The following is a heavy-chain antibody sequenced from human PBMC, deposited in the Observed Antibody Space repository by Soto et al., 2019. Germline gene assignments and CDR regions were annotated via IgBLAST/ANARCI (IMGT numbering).Heavy chain of an antibody. D-gene: IGHD3-10*01. CDR3: ARVGWFGTENWFDP. CDR2: IYYSGST. Sequence: TSETLSLTCTVSGGSISSGDYYWSWIRQPPGKGLEWIGYIYYSGSTYYNPSLKSRVTISVDTSKNQFSLKLSSVTAADTAVYYCARVGWFGTENWFDPWGQGTLVTVSS. V-gene: IGHV4-30-4*01. J-gene: IGHJ5*02. CDR1: GGSISSGDYY.